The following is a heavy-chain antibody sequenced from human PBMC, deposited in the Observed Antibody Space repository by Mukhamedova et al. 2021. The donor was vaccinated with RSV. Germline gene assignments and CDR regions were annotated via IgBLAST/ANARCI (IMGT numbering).Heavy chain of an antibody. D-gene: IGHD1-1*01. J-gene: IGHJ4*02. V-gene: IGHV4-30-2*04. Sequence: LKSRVTISVDTSKNQFSLKLSSVTAADTAVYYCARGFQGWNDRGLDYWGQGTLVTVSS. CDR3: ARGFQGWNDRGLDY.